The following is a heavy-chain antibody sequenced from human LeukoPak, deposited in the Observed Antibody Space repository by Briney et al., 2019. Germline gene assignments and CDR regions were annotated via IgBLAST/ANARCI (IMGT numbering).Heavy chain of an antibody. CDR2: IYSGGST. J-gene: IGHJ4*02. CDR3: ARGPLTGFDY. D-gene: IGHD3-9*01. Sequence: QTGGSLRLSCAASGFTFSSYAMSWVRQAPGKGLEWVSVIYSGGSTYYADSVKGRFTISRHNSKNTLYLQMNSLRAEDTAVYYCARGPLTGFDYWGQGTLVTVSS. CDR1: GFTFSSYA. V-gene: IGHV3-53*04.